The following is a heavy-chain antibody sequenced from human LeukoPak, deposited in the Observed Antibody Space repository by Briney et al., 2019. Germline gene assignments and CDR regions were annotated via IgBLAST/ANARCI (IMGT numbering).Heavy chain of an antibody. CDR3: AKTRGSYYYYGMDV. Sequence: PGGSLRLSCAASGFTFSSYGMHWVRQAPGKGLKWGEVLWYDGSNKYYADSVKGRFTISRDNSKNTLYLQMNSLRAEDTAVYYCAKTRGSYYYYGMDVWGQGTTVTVSS. J-gene: IGHJ6*02. CDR2: LWYDGSNK. CDR1: GFTFSSYG. D-gene: IGHD2-2*01. V-gene: IGHV3-30*02.